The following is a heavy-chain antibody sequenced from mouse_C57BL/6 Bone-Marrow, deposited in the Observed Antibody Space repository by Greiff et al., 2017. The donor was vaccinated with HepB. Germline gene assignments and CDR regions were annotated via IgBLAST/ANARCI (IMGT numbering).Heavy chain of an antibody. D-gene: IGHD1-1*01. Sequence: EVQLQESGPGLAKPSQTLSLTCSVTGYSIHSDYWNWIRKFPGNKLEYMGYISYSGSTYYNPSLKSRISITRDTSKNQYYLQLNSLTTEDTSTYFCARSDYGSSRYWYFDVWGAGTTVTVSS. J-gene: IGHJ1*01. CDR3: ARSDYGSSRYWYFDV. CDR1: GYSIHSDY. CDR2: ISYSGST. V-gene: IGHV3-8*01.